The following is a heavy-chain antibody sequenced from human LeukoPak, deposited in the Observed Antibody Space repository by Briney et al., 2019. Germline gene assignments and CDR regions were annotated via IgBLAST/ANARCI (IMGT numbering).Heavy chain of an antibody. V-gene: IGHV3-74*01. Sequence: PGGSLRLSCAASGFTFSSYWMHWVRQAPGKGLVWVSRINSDGSSTSYADSVKGRFTISRDNAKNTLYLQMNSLRAEDTAVYYCARDRTVYYYDSSGYSHWGQGTLVTVSS. J-gene: IGHJ4*02. CDR3: ARDRTVYYYDSSGYSH. CDR1: GFTFSSYW. D-gene: IGHD3-22*01. CDR2: INSDGSST.